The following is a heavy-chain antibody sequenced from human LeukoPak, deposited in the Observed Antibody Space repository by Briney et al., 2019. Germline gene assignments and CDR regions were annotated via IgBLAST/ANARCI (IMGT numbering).Heavy chain of an antibody. CDR1: GYSISSGYY. D-gene: IGHD2-15*01. Sequence: SETLYLTCTVSGYSISSGYYWGWIRQPPGKGLEWIGSIYHSGSTYYNPSLKSRVTISVDTSKNQFSLKLSSVTAADTAVYYCARVMAAVWPHDAFDIWGQGTMVTVSS. J-gene: IGHJ3*02. V-gene: IGHV4-38-2*02. CDR3: ARVMAAVWPHDAFDI. CDR2: IYHSGST.